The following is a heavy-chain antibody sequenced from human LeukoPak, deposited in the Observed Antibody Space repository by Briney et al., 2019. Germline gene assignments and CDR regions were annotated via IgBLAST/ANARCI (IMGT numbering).Heavy chain of an antibody. Sequence: ASVKVSCKASGYTFTNYYMHWVRQAPGQGLEWMGWINPNSGGTNYAQKFQGRVTMTSDTSISTAYMELGRLTSGDTAVYYCARVEDYSGSSQLGYWGQGTLVTVSS. CDR2: INPNSGGT. V-gene: IGHV1-2*02. D-gene: IGHD1-26*01. CDR1: GYTFTNYY. J-gene: IGHJ4*02. CDR3: ARVEDYSGSSQLGY.